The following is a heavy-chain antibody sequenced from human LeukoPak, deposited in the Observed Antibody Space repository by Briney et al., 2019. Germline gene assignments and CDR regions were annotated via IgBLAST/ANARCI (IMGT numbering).Heavy chain of an antibody. CDR2: ISAYNGNT. CDR3: ARDRYYDYVSPMDV. CDR1: GYTFTSYG. J-gene: IGHJ6*03. D-gene: IGHD3-16*01. V-gene: IGHV1-18*01. Sequence: ASVKVSCKASGYTFTSYGISWVRQAPGQGLEWMGWISAYNGNTNYAQKLQGRVTMTTDTSTSTAYMELRSLRSDDTAVYYCARDRYYDYVSPMDVWGKGTTVTVSS.